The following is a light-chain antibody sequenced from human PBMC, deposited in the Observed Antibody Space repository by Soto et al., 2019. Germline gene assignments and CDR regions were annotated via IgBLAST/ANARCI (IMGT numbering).Light chain of an antibody. V-gene: IGLV2-11*01. CDR3: CSYAGGHTL. CDR1: SSDVGGYNF. CDR2: DVS. J-gene: IGLJ2*01. Sequence: QSVLTQPRSVSGSPGQSVTISCTGTSSDVGGYNFVSWYQHYPGKVPKLIIYDVSQRPSGVPDRFSASKSDNTASLTISGLQAEDEADYYCCSYAGGHTLFGGGTKLTVL.